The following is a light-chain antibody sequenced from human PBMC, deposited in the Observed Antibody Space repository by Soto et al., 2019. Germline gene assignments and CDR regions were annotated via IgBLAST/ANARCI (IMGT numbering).Light chain of an antibody. CDR1: QSISDY. J-gene: IGKJ2*01. CDR3: QQSHSTEYS. CDR2: ATS. Sequence: IQLTQSPSSLSASVGDRVTITCRTSQSISDYLNWYRQKPGQAPELLIYATSKLHSGVPSRFSGSGSVTEFTLSIISLQPEDLATYYCQQSHSTEYSFGQGTRLEIK. V-gene: IGKV1-39*01.